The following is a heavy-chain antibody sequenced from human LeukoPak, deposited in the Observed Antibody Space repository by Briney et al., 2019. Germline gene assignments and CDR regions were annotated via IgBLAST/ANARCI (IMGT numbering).Heavy chain of an antibody. D-gene: IGHD1-20*01. CDR1: GGSISSYY. Sequence: SETLSLTCTVSGGSISSYYWSWIRQPPGKGLEWIGHIYYSGSTNYNPSLKSRVTISVDTSKNQFSLKLSSVTAADTAVYYCARDGITGPRFYNWFDPWGQGTLVTVSS. CDR3: ARDGITGPRFYNWFDP. CDR2: IYYSGST. V-gene: IGHV4-59*01. J-gene: IGHJ5*02.